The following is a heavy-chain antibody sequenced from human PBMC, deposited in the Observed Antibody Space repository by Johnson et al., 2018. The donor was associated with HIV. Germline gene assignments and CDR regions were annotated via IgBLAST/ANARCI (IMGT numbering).Heavy chain of an antibody. D-gene: IGHD6-13*01. CDR1: GFTFSSYD. V-gene: IGHV3-13*01. Sequence: VQLVESGGGLVQPGGSLRLSCAASGFTFSSYDMHWVRQATGKGLEWVSAIGTAGDTYYPGSVKGRFTISRENAKNSLYLQMNSLRAGDTAVYYCARGGAAAGDAFDSWGQGTMVTVSS. CDR3: ARGGAAAGDAFDS. CDR2: IGTAGDT. J-gene: IGHJ3*02.